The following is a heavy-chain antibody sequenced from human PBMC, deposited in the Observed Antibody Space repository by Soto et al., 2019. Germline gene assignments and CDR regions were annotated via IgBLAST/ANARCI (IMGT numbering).Heavy chain of an antibody. D-gene: IGHD4-17*01. V-gene: IGHV3-23*01. CDR3: ARGAFYGDDTVEGYFDY. CDR1: GFTFSRYA. J-gene: IGHJ4*02. Sequence: GGSLRLSCAASGFTFSRYAMSWVRQAPGKGLEWVSAISGSGGSTYYADSVKGRFTISRDNSKNTLYLQMNSLRAEDTGVYYCARGAFYGDDTVEGYFDYWGQGILVTVSS. CDR2: ISGSGGST.